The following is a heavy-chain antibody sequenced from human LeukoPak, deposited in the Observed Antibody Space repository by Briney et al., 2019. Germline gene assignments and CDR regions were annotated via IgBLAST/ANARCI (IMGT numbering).Heavy chain of an antibody. CDR2: IYSGGST. J-gene: IGHJ4*02. D-gene: IGHD2-8*01. V-gene: IGHV3-53*01. Sequence: GGSLRLSCAASGFTVSSNYMSWVRQAPGKGLEWVSVIYSGGSTYYADSVKGRFTISRDNSKNTLYLQMNSLRAEDTAVYYCARDLGYCTNGVCHTRFDYWGQGTLVTVSS. CDR3: ARDLGYCTNGVCHTRFDY. CDR1: GFTVSSNY.